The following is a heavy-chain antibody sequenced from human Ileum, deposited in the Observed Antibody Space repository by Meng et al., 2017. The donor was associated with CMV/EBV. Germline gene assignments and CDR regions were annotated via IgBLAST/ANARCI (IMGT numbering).Heavy chain of an antibody. CDR1: GNIFTGYY. Sequence: QIQLVQSGNELKKPGASVKVSCKASGNIFTGYYMHWVRQAPGQGLEWVGCINLNSGVIDFAQKFQGRITLTRDTSITTAYMELTRLIYDDTAVYYCARENWVYDYWGQGTLVTVFS. CDR3: ARENWVYDY. CDR2: INLNSGVI. D-gene: IGHD7-27*01. J-gene: IGHJ4*02. V-gene: IGHV1-2*02.